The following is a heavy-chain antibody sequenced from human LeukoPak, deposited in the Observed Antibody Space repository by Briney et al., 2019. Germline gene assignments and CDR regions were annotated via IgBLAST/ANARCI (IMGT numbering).Heavy chain of an antibody. CDR2: IYPGVSDT. Sequence: GESLKISCKGSGYSFTSYWIGWVRQMPGKGLEWMGIIYPGVSDTRYSPSFQGQVTISADKSISTAYLQWSSLKASDTAIYYCARLLYYFDSSGSYYAPKAFDIWGQGTMVTVSS. V-gene: IGHV5-51*01. CDR3: ARLLYYFDSSGSYYAPKAFDI. CDR1: GYSFTSYW. J-gene: IGHJ3*02. D-gene: IGHD3-22*01.